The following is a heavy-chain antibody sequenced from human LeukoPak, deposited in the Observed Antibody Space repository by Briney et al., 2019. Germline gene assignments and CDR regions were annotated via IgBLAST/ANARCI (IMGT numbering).Heavy chain of an antibody. CDR3: ARIWAEFQLVSDF. D-gene: IGHD3-10*01. Sequence: ASVKLSFKGSGYTFNSYLISWVRQVPGQGLEWMGCISGHNGNTDYAQKFKDRVTLTTDTSTTTAYMELRSLTSDDTAVYYCARIWAEFQLVSDFWGQGTQVTVSP. V-gene: IGHV1-18*01. J-gene: IGHJ4*02. CDR2: ISGHNGNT. CDR1: GYTFNSYL.